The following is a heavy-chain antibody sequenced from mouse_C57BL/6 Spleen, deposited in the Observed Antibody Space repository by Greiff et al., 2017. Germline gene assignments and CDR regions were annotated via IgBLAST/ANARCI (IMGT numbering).Heavy chain of an antibody. D-gene: IGHD2-4*01. CDR1: GYTFTDYY. CDR3: ARSPIYYEYGYAMDY. Sequence: EVQLQQSGPELVKPGASVKISCKASGYTFTDYYMNWVKQSHGKSLEWIGDINPNNGGTSYNQKFKGKATLTVDKSSSTAYMELRSLTSEDSAVYYCARSPIYYEYGYAMDYWGQGTSVTVSS. CDR2: INPNNGGT. J-gene: IGHJ4*01. V-gene: IGHV1-26*01.